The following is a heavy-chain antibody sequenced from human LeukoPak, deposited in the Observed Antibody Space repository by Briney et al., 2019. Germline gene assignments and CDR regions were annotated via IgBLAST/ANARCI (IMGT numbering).Heavy chain of an antibody. D-gene: IGHD6-13*01. Sequence: ASVKVSCKASGYTFTSYGISWVRQAPGQGLEWMGWMNPNSGNTGYAQKFQGRVTMTRNTSISTAYMEVSSLRSEDTAVYYCARSDSSSWGQGTLVTVSS. CDR1: GYTFTSYG. CDR2: MNPNSGNT. CDR3: ARSDSSS. V-gene: IGHV1-8*02. J-gene: IGHJ4*02.